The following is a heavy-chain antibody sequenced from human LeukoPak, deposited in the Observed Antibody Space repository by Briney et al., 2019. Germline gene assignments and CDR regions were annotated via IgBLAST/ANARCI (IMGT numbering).Heavy chain of an antibody. CDR1: GGSISSSSYY. V-gene: IGHV4-39*07. Sequence: PSETLSLTCTVSGGSISSSSYYWGWIRQPPGKGLEWIGSIYYSGSTYYNPSLKSRVTISVDTSKNQFSLKLSSVTAADTAVYYCARDFHLIVGAKNYDYWGQGTLVTVSS. CDR3: ARDFHLIVGAKNYDY. J-gene: IGHJ4*02. CDR2: IYYSGST. D-gene: IGHD1-26*01.